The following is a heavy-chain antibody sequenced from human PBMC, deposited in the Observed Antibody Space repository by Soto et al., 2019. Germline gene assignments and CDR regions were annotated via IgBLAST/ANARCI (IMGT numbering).Heavy chain of an antibody. V-gene: IGHV1-69*05. CDR1: GGTFSSYA. CDR2: IIPIFGTA. CDR3: ARDRSGYRASWATFDY. D-gene: IGHD1-26*01. Sequence: QVQLVQSGAEVKKPGSSVKVSCKASGGTFSSYAISWVRQAPGQGLEWMGGIIPIFGTANYAQKFQGRVTMPXXEXTXXAYMELSRLRSENTAVYYGARDRSGYRASWATFDYWCPGPLVTVSS. J-gene: IGHJ4*02.